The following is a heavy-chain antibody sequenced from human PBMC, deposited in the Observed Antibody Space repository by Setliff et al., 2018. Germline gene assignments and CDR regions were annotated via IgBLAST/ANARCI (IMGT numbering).Heavy chain of an antibody. J-gene: IGHJ4*02. CDR1: GGSISSGHYY. Sequence: PSETLSLTCTVSGGSISSGHYYWNWIRQPAGKGLEWIGRIYPSGGTNYNPSLKSRVTISVDTSKNHFSLKLTSVTAADTAVYYCARDLYCGGHCYQLFDSWGQGTLVTGS. D-gene: IGHD2-21*02. V-gene: IGHV4-61*02. CDR2: IYPSGGT. CDR3: ARDLYCGGHCYQLFDS.